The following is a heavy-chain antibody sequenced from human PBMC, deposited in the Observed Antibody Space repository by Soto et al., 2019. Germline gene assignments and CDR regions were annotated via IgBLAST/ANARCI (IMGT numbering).Heavy chain of an antibody. J-gene: IGHJ4*02. D-gene: IGHD1-20*01. V-gene: IGHV4-39*01. Sequence: SETLSLTCAVSGASISGSYYYWAWLRQSPEKGPEWIGSVFYTGFTSYNPSLESRVSVSVDTSKSQFSLKLSAVTAADTAVYYCATSQKGYNWNYFDHWGQGALVTVSS. CDR2: VFYTGFT. CDR1: GASISGSYYY. CDR3: ATSQKGYNWNYFDH.